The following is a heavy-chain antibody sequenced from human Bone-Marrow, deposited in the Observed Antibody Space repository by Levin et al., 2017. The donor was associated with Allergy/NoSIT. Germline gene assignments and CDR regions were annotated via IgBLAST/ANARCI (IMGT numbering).Heavy chain of an antibody. CDR3: ASYLAGDGMDV. CDR2: IYYSGST. Sequence: SCTVSGGSISSYYWSWIRQPPGKGLEWIGYIYYSGSTNYNPSLQSRVTISVDTSKNQFSLKLSSVTAADTAVYYWASYLAGDGMDVWGQGTTVTVSS. CDR1: GGSISSYY. J-gene: IGHJ6*02. V-gene: IGHV4-59*01. D-gene: IGHD3-10*01.